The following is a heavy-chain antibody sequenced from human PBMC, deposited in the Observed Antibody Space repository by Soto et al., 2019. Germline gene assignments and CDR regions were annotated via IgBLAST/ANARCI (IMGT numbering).Heavy chain of an antibody. CDR3: PGYSGNRHWYFDL. CDR2: MNPNSGNT. D-gene: IGHD4-4*01. V-gene: IGHV1-8*01. CDR1: GYTFTSYD. J-gene: IGHJ2*01. Sequence: QVQLVQSGAEVKKPGASVKVSCKASGYTFTSYDINWVRQATGQGLEWMGWMNPNSGNTGYAEKFQGRVTITRNTYINTHYRELSSLKSADPAVYYCPGYSGNRHWYFDLCGRGTLVTVSA.